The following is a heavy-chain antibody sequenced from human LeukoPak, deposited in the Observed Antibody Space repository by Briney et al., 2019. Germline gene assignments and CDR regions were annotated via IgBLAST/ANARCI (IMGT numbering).Heavy chain of an antibody. CDR1: GFTFDDYT. D-gene: IGHD6-19*01. CDR3: AKDNGGDHSSGWYTDYYYYYGMDV. V-gene: IGHV3-43*01. CDR2: ISWDGGST. J-gene: IGHJ6*02. Sequence: PGGSLRLSCAASGFTFDDYTMHWVRQAPGKGLEWVSLISWDGGSTYYADSVKGRFTISRDNSKNSLYLQMNSLRTEDTALYYCAKDNGGDHSSGWYTDYYYYYGMDVWGQGTTVTVSS.